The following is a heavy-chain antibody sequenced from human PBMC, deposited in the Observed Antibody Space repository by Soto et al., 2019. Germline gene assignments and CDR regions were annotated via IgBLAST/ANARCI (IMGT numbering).Heavy chain of an antibody. Sequence: QVQLVESGGGVVQPGRSLRLSCAASGFTFSSYAMHWVRQAPGKGLEWVAVISYDGSNKYYADSVKGRFTISRDNSKNTLDLQMKGLGGEDTAVYYWARERGDCISIRCERVGEYFQHWGQGALVTVSS. CDR1: GFTFSSYA. V-gene: IGHV3-30-3*01. J-gene: IGHJ1*01. CDR2: ISYDGSNK. CDR3: ARERGDCISIRCERVGEYFQH. D-gene: IGHD2-2*01.